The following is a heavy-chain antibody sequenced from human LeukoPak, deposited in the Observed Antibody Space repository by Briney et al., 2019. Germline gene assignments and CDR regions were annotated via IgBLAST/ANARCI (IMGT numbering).Heavy chain of an antibody. CDR1: GGSISSSSYY. V-gene: IGHV4-39*01. CDR3: ARRAGSGSTKVFDI. Sequence: SETLSLTCTVPGGSISSSSYYWGWIRQPPGKGLEWIGSIHYSGSTYYNPSLKRRVTISVDTPKNQFSLKLSSVTAADTAVYYCARRAGSGSTKVFDIWGQGTMVTVSS. J-gene: IGHJ3*02. D-gene: IGHD3-10*01. CDR2: IHYSGST.